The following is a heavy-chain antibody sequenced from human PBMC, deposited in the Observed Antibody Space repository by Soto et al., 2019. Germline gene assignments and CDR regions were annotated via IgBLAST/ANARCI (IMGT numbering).Heavy chain of an antibody. CDR3: ARQLQYSSSWSLGDWFDP. CDR2: TYYRSKWYN. V-gene: IGHV6-1*01. Sequence: PSRGLEWLGRTYYRSKWYNDYAVSVKSRITINPDTSKNQFSLQLNSVTPEDTAVYYCARQLQYSSSWSLGDWFDPWGQGTLVIVSS. J-gene: IGHJ5*02. D-gene: IGHD6-13*01.